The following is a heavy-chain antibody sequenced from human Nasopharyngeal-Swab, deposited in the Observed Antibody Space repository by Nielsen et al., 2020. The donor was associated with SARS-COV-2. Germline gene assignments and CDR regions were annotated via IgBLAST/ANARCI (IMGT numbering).Heavy chain of an antibody. J-gene: IGHJ4*02. Sequence: GESLKISCAASGFTFSSYAMSWVRQAPGKGLEWVSGISGSGGITYYADSVKGRFTISRDNSKNTLHLQMNSLRAEDTAVYYCARSWAVVTNFDYWGQGTLVTVSS. D-gene: IGHD4-23*01. V-gene: IGHV3-23*01. CDR3: ARSWAVVTNFDY. CDR2: ISGSGGIT. CDR1: GFTFSSYA.